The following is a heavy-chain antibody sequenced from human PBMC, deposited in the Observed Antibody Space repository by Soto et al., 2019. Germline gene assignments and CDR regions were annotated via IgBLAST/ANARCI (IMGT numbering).Heavy chain of an antibody. CDR1: GGSISSSSYY. J-gene: IGHJ4*02. CDR3: ARVVPADLYLY. V-gene: IGHV4-39*01. D-gene: IGHD2-2*01. CDR2: IYYSGST. Sequence: PSETLSLTCTVSGGSISSSSYYWGWIRQPPGKGLEWIGSIYYSGSTYYNPSLKSRVTISVDTSKNQFSLKLSSVTAADTAVYYCARVVPADLYLYSGQASLVSV.